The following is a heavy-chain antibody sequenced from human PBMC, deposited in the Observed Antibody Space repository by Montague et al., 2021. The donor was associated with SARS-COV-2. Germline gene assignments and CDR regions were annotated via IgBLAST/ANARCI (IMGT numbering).Heavy chain of an antibody. CDR2: INHRGTS. Sequence: SETLSLTCAVYGGSFSDNYWSWIRKPPGKGLEWIGEINHRGTSNYNPSLESRVSISVDTSKNQFSLYLGSVTAADTAVYYCARGRQHSNMIVVVMTGGEYYFDYWGQGTLVTVSS. CDR3: ARGRQHSNMIVVVMTGGEYYFDY. D-gene: IGHD3-22*01. J-gene: IGHJ4*02. V-gene: IGHV4-34*01. CDR1: GGSFSDNY.